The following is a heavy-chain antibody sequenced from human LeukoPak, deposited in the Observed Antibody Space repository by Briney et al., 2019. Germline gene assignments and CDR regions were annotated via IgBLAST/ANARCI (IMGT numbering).Heavy chain of an antibody. CDR2: INPNSGGT. V-gene: IGHV1-2*02. J-gene: IGHJ5*02. CDR3: ARDPLGYCSSTSCFNWFDP. Sequence: ASVKVSCKASGYTFTGYFMHWVRQAPGQGLEWMGWINPNSGGTNYAQKFQGRVTMTRDASISTAYMELSSLRSDDTAVYYCARDPLGYCSSTSCFNWFDPWGQGTLVTVSS. CDR1: GYTFTGYF. D-gene: IGHD2-2*01.